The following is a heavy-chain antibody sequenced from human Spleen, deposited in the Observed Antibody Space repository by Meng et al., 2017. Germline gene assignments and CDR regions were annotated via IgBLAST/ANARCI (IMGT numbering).Heavy chain of an antibody. Sequence: SETLSLTCAVYGGSFSGYYWSWIRQPPGKGLEWIGYIYYSGSTYYNPSLKSLVTISVDTSKNQFSLKLSSVTAADTAVYYCARGSYDFWSGQNWFDPWGQGTLVTVSS. V-gene: IGHV4-34*09. CDR3: ARGSYDFWSGQNWFDP. J-gene: IGHJ5*02. D-gene: IGHD3-3*01. CDR2: IYYSGST. CDR1: GGSFSGYY.